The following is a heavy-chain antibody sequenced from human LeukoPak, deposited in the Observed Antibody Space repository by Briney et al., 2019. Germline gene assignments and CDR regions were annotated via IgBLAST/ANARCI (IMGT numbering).Heavy chain of an antibody. D-gene: IGHD3-3*01. Sequence: SETLSLTCTVSGGSIGSDDYYWSWIRQPPGKGLEWIGCIYYSGSTYYNPSLKSRVTISVDTSKNQFSLKLSSVTAADTAMYYCARSYPASFGYFDYWGQGTLVTVSS. J-gene: IGHJ4*02. V-gene: IGHV4-30-4*01. CDR3: ARSYPASFGYFDY. CDR2: IYYSGST. CDR1: GGSIGSDDYY.